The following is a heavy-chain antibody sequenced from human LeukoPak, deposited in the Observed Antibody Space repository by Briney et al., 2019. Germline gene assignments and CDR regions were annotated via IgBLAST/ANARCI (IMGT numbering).Heavy chain of an antibody. CDR1: GGSISSYY. J-gene: IGHJ4*02. D-gene: IGHD3-16*01. CDR2: IYYSGGT. Sequence: SETLSLTCTVSGGSISSYYWNWIRQPPGKGLEWIGYIYYSGGTNYNPSLKSRVTISVDTSKNQFSPKLSSVTAADTAVYYCVGGPEFGCWGQGTLVTVSS. V-gene: IGHV4-59*01. CDR3: VGGPEFGC.